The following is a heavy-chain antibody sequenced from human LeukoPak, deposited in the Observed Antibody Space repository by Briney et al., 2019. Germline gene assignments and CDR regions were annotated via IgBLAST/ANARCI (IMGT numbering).Heavy chain of an antibody. CDR1: GFTFSSYA. CDR3: AKDRVCSGGSCYFDY. D-gene: IGHD2-15*01. V-gene: IGHV3-23*01. J-gene: IGHJ4*02. Sequence: PGGSLRLSCAASGFTFSSYAMRWVRQAPGKGLEWVSAIGGSGVITYYADSVKGRFTISRDNSKNTLYLQMNSLRAEDTGVYYCAKDRVCSGGSCYFDYWGQGTLVTVSS. CDR2: IGGSGVIT.